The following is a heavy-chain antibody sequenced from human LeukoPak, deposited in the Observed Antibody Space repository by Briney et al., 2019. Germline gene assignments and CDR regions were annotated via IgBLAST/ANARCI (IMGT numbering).Heavy chain of an antibody. CDR1: GFTFSSYE. D-gene: IGHD1-14*01. Sequence: GGSLRLSCAASGFTFSSYEMSWVRQAPGKGLELVSYISSSGSTTYSVDSVKGRFTISRDNAKNSLYLQMNSLRAEDTAVYYCARGTDFDYWGQGTLVTVSS. CDR3: ARGTDFDY. J-gene: IGHJ4*02. CDR2: ISSSGSTT. V-gene: IGHV3-48*03.